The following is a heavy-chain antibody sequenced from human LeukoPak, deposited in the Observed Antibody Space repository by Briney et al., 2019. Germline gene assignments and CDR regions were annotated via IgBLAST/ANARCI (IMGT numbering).Heavy chain of an antibody. D-gene: IGHD3-22*01. CDR1: GGTFSSYA. CDR3: ARDYYEEYHFDY. Sequence: GASVKVSCKASGGTFSSYAISWVRQAPGQGLEWMGGIIPIFGTANYAQKFQGRVTITADESTSTAYMELSSLRSEDTAVYYCARDYYEEYHFDYWGQGTLVTVSS. CDR2: IIPIFGTA. J-gene: IGHJ4*02. V-gene: IGHV1-69*13.